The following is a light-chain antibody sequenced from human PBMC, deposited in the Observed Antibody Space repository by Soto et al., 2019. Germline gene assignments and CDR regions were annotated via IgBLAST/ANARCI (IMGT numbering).Light chain of an antibody. CDR2: AAS. CDR1: QSVSGSY. V-gene: IGKV3-20*01. CDR3: HQYGSSPGT. J-gene: IGKJ1*01. Sequence: EIVLTQSPGTLSLSPGERATLSCRASQSVSGSYLAWYRQKPGQAPRLLIYAASRRATGTPDRFSGSGSGTDFTLTISRLEPEDFAVYYCHQYGSSPGTFGQGTKVEIK.